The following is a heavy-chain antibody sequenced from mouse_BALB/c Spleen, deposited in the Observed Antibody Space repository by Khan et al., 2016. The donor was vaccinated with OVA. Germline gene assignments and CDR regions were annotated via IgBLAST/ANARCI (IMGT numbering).Heavy chain of an antibody. J-gene: IGHJ2*01. CDR3: TRGDPGNFDY. CDR1: GYTFTNYW. V-gene: IGHV1-69*02. CDR2: IYPSDSYT. D-gene: IGHD2-13*01. Sequence: QVQLQQPGAEMVRPGASVKLSCKASGYTFTNYWINWVKQRPGQGLEWIGNIYPSDSYTNYNQTFKDMATLTVDKSSSTAYMQLSSPTSEDSAVYYCTRGDPGNFDYWGQGTTLTVSS.